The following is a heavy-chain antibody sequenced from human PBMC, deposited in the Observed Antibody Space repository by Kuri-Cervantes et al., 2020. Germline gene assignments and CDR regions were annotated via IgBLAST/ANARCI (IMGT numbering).Heavy chain of an antibody. Sequence: GGSLRLSCVASGFTFSSYWMHWVRQAPGKELVWVSCINSDGSTTRYADSVKGRFTISRDNSKNTLYLQMNSLRAEDTAVYYCAKDTYYDFWSGFHYYGMDVWGQGTTVTVSS. CDR1: GFTFSSYW. V-gene: IGHV3-74*01. D-gene: IGHD3-3*01. J-gene: IGHJ6*02. CDR2: INSDGSTT. CDR3: AKDTYYDFWSGFHYYGMDV.